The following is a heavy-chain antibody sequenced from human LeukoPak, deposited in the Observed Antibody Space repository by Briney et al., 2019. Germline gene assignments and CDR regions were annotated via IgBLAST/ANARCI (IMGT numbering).Heavy chain of an antibody. CDR3: ARDSLPDYYDSSGYYYGV. CDR2: INPSGGST. CDR1: GYTFTSYY. V-gene: IGHV1-46*01. Sequence: ASVKVSCTASGYTFTSYYMHWVRRAPGQGLEWMGIINPSGGSTSYAQKFQGRVTITADESTSTAYMELSSLRSEDTAVYYCARDSLPDYYDSSGYYYGVWGQGTLVTVSS. D-gene: IGHD3-22*01. J-gene: IGHJ4*02.